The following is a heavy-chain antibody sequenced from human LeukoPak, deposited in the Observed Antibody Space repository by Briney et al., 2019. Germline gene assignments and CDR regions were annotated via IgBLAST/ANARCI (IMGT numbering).Heavy chain of an antibody. CDR2: IIPIFGTA. CDR3: ASRIAAAGTPFDY. J-gene: IGHJ4*02. V-gene: IGHV1-69*05. CDR1: GGTFSSYA. D-gene: IGHD6-13*01. Sequence: ASVKVSCKASGGTFSSYAISWVRQAPGQGLEWMGGIIPIFGTANYAQKFQGRVTITTDESTSTAYMELSGLRSEDTAVYYCASRIAAAGTPFDYWGQGTLVTVSS.